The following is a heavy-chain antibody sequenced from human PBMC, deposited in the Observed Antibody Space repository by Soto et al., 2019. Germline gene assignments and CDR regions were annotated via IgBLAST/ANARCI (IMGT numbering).Heavy chain of an antibody. CDR2: ISGSGGST. D-gene: IGHD6-13*01. J-gene: IGHJ4*02. CDR1: GFTFSSYA. Sequence: EVQLLESGGGLVQPGGSLRLSCAASGFTFSSYAMSWVRQAPEKGLEWVSAISGSGGSTYYADSVKGRFTISRDNSKNTLYLQMNSLRAEDTAVYYCAKDRGSSWLFDYWGQGTLVTVSS. CDR3: AKDRGSSWLFDY. V-gene: IGHV3-23*01.